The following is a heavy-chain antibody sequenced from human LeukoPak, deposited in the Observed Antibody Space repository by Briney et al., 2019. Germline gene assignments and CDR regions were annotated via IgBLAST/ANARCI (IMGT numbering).Heavy chain of an antibody. V-gene: IGHV7-4-1*02. D-gene: IGHD1-26*01. CDR3: ARGRGGSYAAYMDV. CDR1: GYTFTSYA. J-gene: IGHJ6*03. CDR2: INTNTGNP. Sequence: GASVKVSCKASGYTFTSYAMNWVRQAPAQGLEWMGRINTNTGNPTYAQRFTGRFVFSLDTSVSTAYLQISSLKAEDTAVYYCARGRGGSYAAYMDVWGKGTTVTVSS.